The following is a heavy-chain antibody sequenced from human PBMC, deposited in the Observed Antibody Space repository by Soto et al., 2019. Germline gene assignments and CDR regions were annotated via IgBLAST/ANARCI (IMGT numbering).Heavy chain of an antibody. Sequence: SETLSLTCTVSGGSVSSGSYYWSWIRQPPGKGLEWIGYIYYSGSTNYNPSLKSRVTISVDTSKNQFSLKLSSVTAADTAVYYCASGLYYYDSSGYYYYFQHWGQGTLVNVSS. J-gene: IGHJ1*01. D-gene: IGHD3-22*01. CDR3: ASGLYYYDSSGYYYYFQH. V-gene: IGHV4-61*01. CDR1: GGSVSSGSYY. CDR2: IYYSGST.